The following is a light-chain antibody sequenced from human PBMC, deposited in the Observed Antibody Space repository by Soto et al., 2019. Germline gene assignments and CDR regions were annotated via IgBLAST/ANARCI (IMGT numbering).Light chain of an antibody. CDR1: GNDIGGYNL. CDR3: KSYAGSNTYV. CDR2: EVV. V-gene: IGLV2-8*01. J-gene: IGLJ1*01. Sequence: QSVLTQPASVSGFPGPWITISCTGTGNDIGGYNLVSWYQQHPGKAPKLIIYEVVQRPSGVPDRVSGSKSGNTASLTVSGLQAADEADYFCKSYAGSNTYVFGSGTKLTVL.